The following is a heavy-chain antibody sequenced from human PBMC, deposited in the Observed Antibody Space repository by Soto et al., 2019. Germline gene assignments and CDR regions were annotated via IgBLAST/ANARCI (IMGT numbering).Heavy chain of an antibody. CDR2: ISYDGSNK. CDR3: AKEWGSSSWYYYYYGMDV. V-gene: IGHV3-30*18. D-gene: IGHD6-13*01. Sequence: QVQLVESGGGVVQPGRSLRLSCAASGFTFSSYGMHWVRQAPGKGLEWGAGISYDGSNKYYADSVKGRFTISRDNYKNTLYLQMNSLRAEDTAVYYCAKEWGSSSWYYYYYGMDVWGQGTTVTVSS. CDR1: GFTFSSYG. J-gene: IGHJ6*02.